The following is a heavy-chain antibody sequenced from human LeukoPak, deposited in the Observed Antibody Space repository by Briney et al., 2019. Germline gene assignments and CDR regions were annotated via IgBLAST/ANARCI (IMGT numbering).Heavy chain of an antibody. J-gene: IGHJ4*02. CDR3: ARFPRGWHPDY. CDR1: GYTFTSYS. D-gene: IGHD6-19*01. V-gene: IGHV1-8*02. Sequence: ASVKVSCKASGYTFTSYSISWVRQAPGQGLEWMGWMNPNSDNTGYAQKFQGRVTMTRNTSISTAYMELSSLRSEDTAVYYCARFPRGWHPDYWGQGTLVTVSS. CDR2: MNPNSDNT.